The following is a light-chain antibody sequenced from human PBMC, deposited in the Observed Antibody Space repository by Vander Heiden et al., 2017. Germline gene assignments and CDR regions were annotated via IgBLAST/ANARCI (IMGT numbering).Light chain of an antibody. Sequence: ELVLTQSPGTLSWSPGERATLSCRASQSVSSSYLAWYQKKPGQAPRLLIYGASSRATGIPDRLSGSGSGTDFTLTISRLGHEDFAVYNCQQYDSSTWMFGQGTKGEIE. CDR2: GAS. V-gene: IGKV3-20*01. CDR1: QSVSSSY. J-gene: IGKJ1*01. CDR3: QQYDSSTWM.